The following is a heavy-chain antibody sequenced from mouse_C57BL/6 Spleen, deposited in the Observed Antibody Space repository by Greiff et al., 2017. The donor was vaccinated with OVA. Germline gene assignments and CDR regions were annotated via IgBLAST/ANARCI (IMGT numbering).Heavy chain of an antibody. CDR3: ATYYGSSYGYYAMDY. V-gene: IGHV1-64*01. CDR2: IHPNSGST. J-gene: IGHJ4*01. Sequence: VQLQQPGAELVKPGASVKLSCKASGYTFTSYWMHWVKQRPGPGLEWIGMIHPNSGSTNYNEKFKSKATLTVDKSSSTAYMQLSSLTSEDSAVYYCATYYGSSYGYYAMDYWGQGTSVTVSS. D-gene: IGHD1-1*01. CDR1: GYTFTSYW.